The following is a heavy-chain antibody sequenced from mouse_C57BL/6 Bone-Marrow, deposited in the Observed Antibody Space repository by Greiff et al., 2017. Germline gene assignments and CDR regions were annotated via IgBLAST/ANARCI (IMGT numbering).Heavy chain of an antibody. J-gene: IGHJ3*01. V-gene: IGHV5-2*01. D-gene: IGHD1-1*01. Sequence: EVKLMESGGGLVQPGESLKLSCESNEYEFPSHDMSWVSKTPEKRLELVAAINSDGGSTYYPDTMERRFIISRDNTKKTLYLQMSSLRSEDSAVYYCARHHYYGSSFAFAYWGQGTLVTVSA. CDR1: EYEFPSHD. CDR2: INSDGGST. CDR3: ARHHYYGSSFAFAY.